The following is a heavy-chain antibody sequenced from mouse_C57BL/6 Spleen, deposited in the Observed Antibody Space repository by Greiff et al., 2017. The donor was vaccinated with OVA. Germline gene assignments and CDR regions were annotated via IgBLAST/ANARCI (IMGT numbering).Heavy chain of an antibody. D-gene: IGHD2-1*01. V-gene: IGHV1-26*01. CDR2: INPNNGGT. CDR1: GYTFTDYY. CDR3: ARADGNYRFAY. J-gene: IGHJ3*01. Sequence: EVQLQQSGPELVKPGASVKISCKASGYTFTDYYMNWVKQSHGKSLEWIGDINPNNGGTSYNQKFKGKATLTVDKSSSTAYMELRSLTSEDSAVYYCARADGNYRFAYWGQGTLVTVSA.